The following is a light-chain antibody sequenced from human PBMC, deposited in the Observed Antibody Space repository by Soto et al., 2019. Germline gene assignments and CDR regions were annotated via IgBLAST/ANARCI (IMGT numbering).Light chain of an antibody. CDR3: QHYGSSPWT. Sequence: EIVLTQSPGTLSLSPGDRATLYRRASQSVSSSNLAWYQQKRGQSPRLLIYGASSRATGIPDRFSGSGSGPDFTLTISRLEPEDFAVYFCQHYGSSPWTFGQGTKVDIK. V-gene: IGKV3-20*01. J-gene: IGKJ1*01. CDR1: QSVSSSN. CDR2: GAS.